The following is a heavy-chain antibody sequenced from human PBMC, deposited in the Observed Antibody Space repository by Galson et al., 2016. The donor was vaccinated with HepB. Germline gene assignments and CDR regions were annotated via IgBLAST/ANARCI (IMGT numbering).Heavy chain of an antibody. CDR3: ARGDPAPGHPPDL. CDR1: GFTFSQHW. D-gene: IGHD2-2*01. CDR2: ITGDASAT. J-gene: IGHJ1*01. V-gene: IGHV3-74*01. Sequence: SLRLSCAASGFTFSQHWMHWVRQAPGKGLMWVSLITGDASATNYADSVKGRFTISRDSDKNTLYLQMHSLRADDTAIYFCARGDPAPGHPPDLWGRGTLVTVSS.